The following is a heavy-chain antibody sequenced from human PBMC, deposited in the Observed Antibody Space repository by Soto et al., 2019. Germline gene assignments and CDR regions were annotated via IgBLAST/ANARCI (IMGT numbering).Heavy chain of an antibody. V-gene: IGHV1-69*12. CDR3: ARLPSGSYYFDY. D-gene: IGHD1-26*01. CDR1: GGTFSSYA. Sequence: QVQLVQSGAEVKKPGSSVKVSCKASGGTFSSYAISWVRQAPGQGLEWMGGISPIFGTANYAQKFQGRVTITADESTSTAYMELSSLRAEDTAVYYCARLPSGSYYFDYWGQGTLVTVSS. J-gene: IGHJ4*02. CDR2: ISPIFGTA.